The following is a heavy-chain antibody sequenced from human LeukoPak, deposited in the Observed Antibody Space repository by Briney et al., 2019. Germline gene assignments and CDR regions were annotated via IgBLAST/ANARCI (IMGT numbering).Heavy chain of an antibody. V-gene: IGHV4-59*08. D-gene: IGHD7-27*01. CDR2: IYYSGST. Sequence: PSETLSLTCTVSGGSISSYYWSWIRQPPGKGLEWIGYIYYSGSTNYNPSLKSRVTISVDTSKNQFSLKLSSVTAADTAVYYCATGQPGLFDYWGQGTLVTVSS. CDR3: ATGQPGLFDY. J-gene: IGHJ4*02. CDR1: GGSISSYY.